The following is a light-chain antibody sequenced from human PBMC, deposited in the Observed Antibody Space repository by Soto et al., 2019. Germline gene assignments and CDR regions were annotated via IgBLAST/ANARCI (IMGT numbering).Light chain of an antibody. V-gene: IGKV1-5*03. Sequence: IQMTQSPSTLSASVVDRITITCRASEKISSWLAWYQQKPGRAPKLLIYRASKLESGIPSRFSGSGSGTEFTLTISSLQPDDFATYYCQEYHSFSVTFGQGTKVDIK. CDR1: EKISSW. CDR3: QEYHSFSVT. CDR2: RAS. J-gene: IGKJ1*01.